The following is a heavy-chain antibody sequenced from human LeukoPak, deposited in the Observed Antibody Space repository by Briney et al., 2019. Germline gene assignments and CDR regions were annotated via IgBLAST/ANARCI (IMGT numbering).Heavy chain of an antibody. CDR2: ISYDGNNE. Sequence: PGGSLRLSCAASGLTFSSYAMHWVRQAPGKGLEWVTFISYDGNNEYYADSVKGRFTISRDNSKNTPYLQMNSLRTEDTAVYYCARGAYSGYTDYFDYWGQGTLVTVSS. D-gene: IGHD5-12*01. V-gene: IGHV3-30*04. CDR3: ARGAYSGYTDYFDY. J-gene: IGHJ4*02. CDR1: GLTFSSYA.